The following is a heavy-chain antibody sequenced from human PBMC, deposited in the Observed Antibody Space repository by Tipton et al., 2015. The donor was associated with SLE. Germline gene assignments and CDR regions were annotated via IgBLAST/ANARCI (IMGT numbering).Heavy chain of an antibody. D-gene: IGHD3-10*01. CDR2: ISYDGSNK. Sequence: SLRLSCAASGFTFSSYVMHWVRQAPGKGLEWVAVISYDGSNKYYADSVKGRFTISRDNSKNTLYLQMNSLRAEDTAVYYRARGGSASGALHFDYWGQGILVTVSS. V-gene: IGHV3-30*04. J-gene: IGHJ4*02. CDR3: ARGGSASGALHFDY. CDR1: GFTFSSYV.